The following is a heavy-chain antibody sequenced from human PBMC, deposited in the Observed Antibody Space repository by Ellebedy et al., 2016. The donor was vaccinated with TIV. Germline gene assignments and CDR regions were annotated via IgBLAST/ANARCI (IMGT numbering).Heavy chain of an antibody. CDR2: KKEDGSDK. CDR1: GFTLSSYW. Sequence: GESLKISCVAPGFTLSSYWMSWVRQAPGKGLEWVANKKEDGSDKYYVDSVKGRFTISRDNAKNSLYLQMNSLRAEDTAVYYCARDRLVGYHAFDIWGQGTMVTVSS. J-gene: IGHJ3*02. D-gene: IGHD6-25*01. V-gene: IGHV3-7*01. CDR3: ARDRLVGYHAFDI.